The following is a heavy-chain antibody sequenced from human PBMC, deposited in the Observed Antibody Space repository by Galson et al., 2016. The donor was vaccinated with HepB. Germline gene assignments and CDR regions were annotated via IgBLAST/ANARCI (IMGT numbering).Heavy chain of an antibody. CDR3: AKCRSSDSTSCPNY. CDR1: GFTFINYA. Sequence: SLRLSCAASGFTFINYAMTWVRQAPGKGLEWVSSISGSGGSTYYADSVKGRFTISRDNSKNTLYLQMNSLRAEDTALYFCAKCRSSDSTSCPNYWGQGTLVTASS. D-gene: IGHD2-2*01. CDR2: ISGSGGST. J-gene: IGHJ4*02. V-gene: IGHV3-23*01.